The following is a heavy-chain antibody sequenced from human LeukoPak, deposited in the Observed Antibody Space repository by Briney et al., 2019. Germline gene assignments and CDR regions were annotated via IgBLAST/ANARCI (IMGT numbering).Heavy chain of an antibody. V-gene: IGHV3-48*01. J-gene: IGHJ4*02. CDR2: ISSSSSTI. Sequence: GGSLRLSCAASGFTFSSYSMNWVRQAPGKGLEWVSYISSSSSTIYYADSVKGRFTISRDNAKNSLYLQTNSLRAEDTAVYYCARVLHKRNYDSSTYYGYWGQGTLVTVSS. CDR1: GFTFSSYS. CDR3: ARVLHKRNYDSSTYYGY. D-gene: IGHD3-22*01.